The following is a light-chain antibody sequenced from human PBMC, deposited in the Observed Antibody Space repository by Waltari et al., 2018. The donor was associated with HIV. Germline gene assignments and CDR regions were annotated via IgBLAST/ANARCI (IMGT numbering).Light chain of an antibody. Sequence: QLTQSPSSLSASLGDKVTITCRASQNIKTFLNWYQLRPGNAPRLLIYGVSGLPTGVPSRFTGGGSGADFTLTINNLQPEDFASYFCQQTYSVSITFGPGTRVEI. CDR2: GVS. J-gene: IGKJ5*01. V-gene: IGKV1-39*01. CDR1: QNIKTF. CDR3: QQTYSVSIT.